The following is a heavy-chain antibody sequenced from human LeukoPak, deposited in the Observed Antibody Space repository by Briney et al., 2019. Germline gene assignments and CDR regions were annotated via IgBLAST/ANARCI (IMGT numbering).Heavy chain of an antibody. D-gene: IGHD3-3*01. V-gene: IGHV3-23*01. CDR1: GFTFSSYA. J-gene: IGHJ4*02. Sequence: GGSLRLSCAASGFTFSSYAMSWVRQAPGKGPEWVSAISGSGGSTYYADSVKGRFTISRDNSKNTLYLQMNSLRAEDTAVYYCARDGGYDFWSGYYQDYWGQGTLVTVSS. CDR2: ISGSGGST. CDR3: ARDGGYDFWSGYYQDY.